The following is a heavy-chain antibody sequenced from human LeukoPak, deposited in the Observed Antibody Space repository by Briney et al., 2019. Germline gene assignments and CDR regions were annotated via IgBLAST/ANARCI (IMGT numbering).Heavy chain of an antibody. CDR2: ISSSSSYI. CDR1: GFTFSSYS. V-gene: IGHV3-21*01. J-gene: IGHJ4*02. CDR3: ARAGKYSGYDWVIFASYYFDY. Sequence: GGSLRLSRAASGFTFSSYSMNWVRQAPGKGLEWVSSISSSSSYIYYADSVKGRFTISRDNAKNSLYLQMNSLRAEDTAVYYCARAGKYSGYDWVIFASYYFDYWGQGTLVTVSS. D-gene: IGHD5-12*01.